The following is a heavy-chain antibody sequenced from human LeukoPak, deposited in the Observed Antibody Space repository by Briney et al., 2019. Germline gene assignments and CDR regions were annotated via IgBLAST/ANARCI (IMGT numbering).Heavy chain of an antibody. CDR3: ARAYSSGWLNFDY. V-gene: IGHV4-59*08. J-gene: IGHJ4*02. Sequence: PSETLSLTCTVSGGSISSYYWSWIRQPPGKGLEWIGYIYYSGSTNYNPSLKSRVTISVDTSKNQFPLKLSSVTAADTAVYYCARAYSSGWLNFDYWGQGTLVTVSS. D-gene: IGHD6-19*01. CDR1: GGSISSYY. CDR2: IYYSGST.